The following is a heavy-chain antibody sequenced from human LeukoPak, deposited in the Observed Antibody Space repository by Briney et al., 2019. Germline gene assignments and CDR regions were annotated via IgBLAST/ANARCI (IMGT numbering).Heavy chain of an antibody. D-gene: IGHD1-26*01. CDR3: ARTEVGAIDY. Sequence: PSETLSLTCTVSAGSISSYYWSWIRQPPGKGLEWIGYIYYSGSTNYNPSLKSRVTISVDTSKNQSSLKLSSVTAADTAVYYCARTEVGAIDYWGQGTLVTVSS. CDR2: IYYSGST. V-gene: IGHV4-59*01. CDR1: AGSISSYY. J-gene: IGHJ4*02.